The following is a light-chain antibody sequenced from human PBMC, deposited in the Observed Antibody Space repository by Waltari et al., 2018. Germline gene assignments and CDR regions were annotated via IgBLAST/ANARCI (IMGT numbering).Light chain of an antibody. J-gene: IGKJ1*01. CDR1: QSVNYY. V-gene: IGKV3-15*01. CDR2: GAS. Sequence: EVVLTQSPATLSVSPGERATLSCRASQSVNYYLAWYQQKDGQAPRLLIYGASTRATGIPARFSGSGSGTEFTLTISSLQSEDFAVYYCHQYNNWPRTFGQGTKVEIK. CDR3: HQYNNWPRT.